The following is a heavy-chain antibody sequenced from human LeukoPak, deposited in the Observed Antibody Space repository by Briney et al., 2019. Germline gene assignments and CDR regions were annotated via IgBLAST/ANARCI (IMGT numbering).Heavy chain of an antibody. D-gene: IGHD3-22*01. CDR1: GGSVSSGGYS. V-gene: IGHV4-30-2*01. Sequence: SQTLSLTCAVSGGSVSSGGYSWSWIRQPPGKGLEWIGYIYHSGSTYYNPSLKSRVTISVDRSKNQFSLKLSSVTAADTAVCYCARGRATYYDSSGYYFDAFDIWGQGTMVTVSS. J-gene: IGHJ3*02. CDR2: IYHSGST. CDR3: ARGRATYYDSSGYYFDAFDI.